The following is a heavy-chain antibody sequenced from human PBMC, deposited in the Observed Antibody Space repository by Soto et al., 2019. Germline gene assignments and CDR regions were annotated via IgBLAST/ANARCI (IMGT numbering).Heavy chain of an antibody. D-gene: IGHD3-16*01. Sequence: HAQLVQSGAEAKKPGASVQVSCKAYVYTLTDYALHWGRQAPGQGLEWMGWINVGNGNTGYSRKFQGRVTNGRDMSATTAYIEVTSLTSADTASYYSAREGANYAPFDLWGQGTLVTVS. CDR1: VYTLTDYA. V-gene: IGHV1-3*01. CDR3: AREGANYAPFDL. J-gene: IGHJ4*02. CDR2: INVGNGNT.